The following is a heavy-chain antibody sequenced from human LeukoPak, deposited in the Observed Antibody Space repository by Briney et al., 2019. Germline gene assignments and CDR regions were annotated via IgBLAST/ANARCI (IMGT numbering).Heavy chain of an antibody. D-gene: IGHD5-24*01. V-gene: IGHV3-23*01. CDR3: AKDGGIEMATKYYFDY. CDR2: ISGSGGST. CDR1: GFTFSSYA. J-gene: IGHJ4*02. Sequence: SGGSLRLSCAASGFTFSSYAMSWVRQAPGKGLEWVSAISGSGGSTYYADSVKGRFTISRDNSKNTLYLQMNSLRAEDTAVYYCAKDGGIEMATKYYFDYWGQGTLVTVSS.